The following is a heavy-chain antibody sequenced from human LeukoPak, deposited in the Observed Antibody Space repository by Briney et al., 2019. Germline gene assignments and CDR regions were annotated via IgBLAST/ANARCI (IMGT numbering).Heavy chain of an antibody. CDR2: IYYSGNT. V-gene: IGHV4-39*07. CDR3: ARDTFGLTGYYKADY. D-gene: IGHD3-9*01. CDR1: GGSISSSSYY. J-gene: IGHJ4*02. Sequence: SETLSLTCTVSGGSISSSSYYWGWIRQPPGKGLEWIGSIYYSGNTYYNPSLKSRVTISVDTSKNQFSLKLSSVTAADTAVYYCARDTFGLTGYYKADYWGQGTLVTVSS.